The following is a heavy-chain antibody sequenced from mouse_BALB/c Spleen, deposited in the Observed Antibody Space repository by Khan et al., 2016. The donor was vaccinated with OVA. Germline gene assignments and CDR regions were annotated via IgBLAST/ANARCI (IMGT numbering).Heavy chain of an antibody. Sequence: EVKLLESGPGLVKPSQSLSLTCTVTGYSITSDYAWNWIRQFPGNKLEWMGFISYSGNTNYNPSLKSRTSITRDTSKNQFFLQLNSVTTEDTATYYCARVDGGDFDYWGQGTTLTVSS. CDR3: ARVDGGDFDY. CDR2: ISYSGNT. V-gene: IGHV3-2*02. CDR1: GYSITSDYA. D-gene: IGHD2-3*01. J-gene: IGHJ2*01.